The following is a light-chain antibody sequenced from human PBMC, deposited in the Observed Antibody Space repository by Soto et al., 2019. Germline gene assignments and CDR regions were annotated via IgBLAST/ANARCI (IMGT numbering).Light chain of an antibody. J-gene: IGKJ1*01. CDR3: QQYNSYWT. CDR2: DAS. Sequence: DIQMTQSPSTLSASVGDRVTITCRASQSISSWLAWYQQKPGKAPKLLIYDASSLESGVPSRFSGSGSGTEFTLADSSLQTDDFATYYGQQYNSYWTFGQGTKVEIK. CDR1: QSISSW. V-gene: IGKV1-5*01.